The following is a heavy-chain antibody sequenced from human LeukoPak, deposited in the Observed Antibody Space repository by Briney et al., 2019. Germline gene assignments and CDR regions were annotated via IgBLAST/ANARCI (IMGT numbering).Heavy chain of an antibody. CDR1: GFTVSTNY. CDR3: ARDDGQVGPFDY. D-gene: IGHD1-26*01. Sequence: GGSLRLSCAASGFTVSTNYMSWVRQAPGKGLEWVSIIYSGGSTYYADSVKGRFTISRDNSKNTLYLQMNSLRAEDTAVYYCARDDGQVGPFDYWGQGTLVTVSS. V-gene: IGHV3-53*01. CDR2: IYSGGST. J-gene: IGHJ4*02.